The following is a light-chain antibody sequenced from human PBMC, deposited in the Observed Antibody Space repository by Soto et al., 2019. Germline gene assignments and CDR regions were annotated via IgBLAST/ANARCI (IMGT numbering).Light chain of an antibody. CDR2: GAS. CDR1: QSVSSSY. Sequence: EIVLTQSPGTLSLSPGERATLSCRASQSVSSSYLTWYQQKPGQAPRLLIYGASSRATGIPDRFSGSGSGAEFTLPSTKLEPEDFAVFYCQQYGSSPWTFGRGTKVVIK. CDR3: QQYGSSPWT. J-gene: IGKJ1*01. V-gene: IGKV3-20*01.